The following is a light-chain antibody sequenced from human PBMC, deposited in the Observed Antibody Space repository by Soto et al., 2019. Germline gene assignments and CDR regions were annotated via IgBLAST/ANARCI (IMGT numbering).Light chain of an antibody. CDR3: MQALQTPRA. CDR1: QSVLYSANNENY. Sequence: THSPDSLAVSLGARATINCKSSQSVLYSANNENYLDWYLQKPGQSPQLLIYLGSNRASGVPDRFSGSGSGTDFTLKISRVEAEDVGVYYCMQALQTPRAFGQGTRLEI. V-gene: IGKV2-28*01. CDR2: LGS. J-gene: IGKJ5*01.